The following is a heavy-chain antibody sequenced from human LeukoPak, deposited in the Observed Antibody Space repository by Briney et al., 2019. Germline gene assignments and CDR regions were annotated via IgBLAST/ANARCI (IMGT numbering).Heavy chain of an antibody. Sequence: SETLSLTCTVSGGSISSYYWTWIRQPPGKGLEWIGYIYYSGTTYYNPSLKSRVTMSVDTSKNQFSLKLSSVTAADTAVYYCAREVSSGYSDWGQGTLVTVSS. CDR2: IYYSGTT. CDR1: GGSISSYY. V-gene: IGHV4-59*12. J-gene: IGHJ4*02. CDR3: AREVSSGYSD. D-gene: IGHD3-22*01.